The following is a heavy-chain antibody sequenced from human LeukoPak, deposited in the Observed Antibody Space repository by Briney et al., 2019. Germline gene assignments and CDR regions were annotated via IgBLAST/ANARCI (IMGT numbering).Heavy chain of an antibody. CDR1: GDSVSSTGYY. Sequence: SETLSLTCTVSGDSVSSTGYYWGWIRQPPGKGLEWIGTIYYSGSTYYNPSLKSRVTMSEDTSRNQFSLRLSSVNAADTAVYYCVKAGARYSHSRGLYAFDVWGQGTMVTVSS. D-gene: IGHD3-22*01. V-gene: IGHV4-39*01. CDR3: VKAGARYSHSRGLYAFDV. J-gene: IGHJ3*01. CDR2: IYYSGST.